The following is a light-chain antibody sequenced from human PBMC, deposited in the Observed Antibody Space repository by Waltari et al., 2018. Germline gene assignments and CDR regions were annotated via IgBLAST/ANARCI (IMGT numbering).Light chain of an antibody. CDR3: ISYTSSNTWV. J-gene: IGLJ3*02. Sequence: QSALTPPASVSGSPGQSITIPCTGTSSDVGGYNYVSWYQQHPGKAPKLMIYDVNQRPSGVSNRFSGSKSGNTASLTISGLQAEDEAVYYCISYTSSNTWVFGGGTKLTVL. CDR1: SSDVGGYNY. V-gene: IGLV2-14*01. CDR2: DVN.